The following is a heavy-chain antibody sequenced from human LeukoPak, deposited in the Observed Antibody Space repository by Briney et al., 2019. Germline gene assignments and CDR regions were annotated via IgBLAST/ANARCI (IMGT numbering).Heavy chain of an antibody. Sequence: PSETLSLGCTVSGGSTTSTSYNWGWIRQPPGKGLEWIASIDYSGSTYYNLSLKSRVTISVDTSKNQFSLKLSSVTAADTAVYYCARHYPSGVTGSIYWYFDLWGRGTLVTVSS. V-gene: IGHV4-39*01. D-gene: IGHD2-21*02. CDR3: ARHYPSGVTGSIYWYFDL. CDR2: IDYSGST. J-gene: IGHJ2*01. CDR1: GGSTTSTSYN.